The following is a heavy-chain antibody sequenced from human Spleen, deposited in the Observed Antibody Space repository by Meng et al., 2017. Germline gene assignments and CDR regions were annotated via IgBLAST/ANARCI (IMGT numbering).Heavy chain of an antibody. Sequence: QVQLVESGGGVVQPGRSLGPSCAASGVTLRNHGMHWVRQAPGKGLEWVAVISYDGNYKYYADSVRGRFTISRDDSKSMVFLQMSSLRPEDTAIYYCAKSTHGTSYEIDSWGQGTLVTVSS. CDR2: ISYDGNYK. D-gene: IGHD2-2*01. J-gene: IGHJ4*02. CDR3: AKSTHGTSYEIDS. V-gene: IGHV3-30*18. CDR1: GVTLRNHG.